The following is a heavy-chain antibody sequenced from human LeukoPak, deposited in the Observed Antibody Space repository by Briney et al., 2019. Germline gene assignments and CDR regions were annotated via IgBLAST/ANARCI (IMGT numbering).Heavy chain of an antibody. Sequence: PSESLSLTCTVSGGSISSYYWSWIRQPAGKGLEWIGRIYTSGSTNYNPSLKSRVTMSVDTSKNQFSLKLSSVTAADTAVYYCARDPYCSSTSCYSVMDVWGKGTTVTVSS. CDR3: ARDPYCSSTSCYSVMDV. J-gene: IGHJ6*04. CDR1: GGSISSYY. D-gene: IGHD2-2*02. CDR2: IYTSGST. V-gene: IGHV4-4*07.